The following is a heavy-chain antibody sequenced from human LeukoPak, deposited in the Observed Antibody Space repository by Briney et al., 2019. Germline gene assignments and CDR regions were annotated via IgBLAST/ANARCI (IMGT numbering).Heavy chain of an antibody. CDR2: ISSSSSTI. D-gene: IGHD3-16*01. CDR3: ARDWGSLKRTFDI. Sequence: GGSLRLSCAASGFSFSGYSMNWVRQAPGKGLEWVSYISSSSSTIYYADSVKGRLTISRDNAKNSLYLQMNSLRDEDTAVYYCARDWGSLKRTFDIWGQGTMVTVSS. CDR1: GFSFSGYS. V-gene: IGHV3-48*02. J-gene: IGHJ3*02.